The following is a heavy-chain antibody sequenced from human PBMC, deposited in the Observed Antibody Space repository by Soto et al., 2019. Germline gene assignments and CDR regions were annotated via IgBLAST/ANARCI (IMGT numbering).Heavy chain of an antibody. D-gene: IGHD3-3*01. CDR1: GFTFDDYA. J-gene: IGHJ6*02. CDR3: AKDIGGSPGGDYYYYYGMDA. CDR2: ISWNSGSI. V-gene: IGHV3-9*01. Sequence: GGSLRLSCAASGFTFDDYAMHWVRQAPGKGLEWVSGISWNSGSIGYADSVKGRFTISRDNAKNSLYLQMNSLRAEDTALYYCAKDIGGSPGGDYYYYYGMDAWGQGTTVTVSS.